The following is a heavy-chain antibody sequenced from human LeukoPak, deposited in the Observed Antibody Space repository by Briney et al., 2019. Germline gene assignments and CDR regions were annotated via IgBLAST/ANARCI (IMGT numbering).Heavy chain of an antibody. CDR1: GYTFTGYY. D-gene: IGHD3-3*01. J-gene: IGHJ5*02. V-gene: IGHV1-2*02. CDR3: ARDHYYDFWSGYYEGGFNWFDP. CDR2: INPDSGGT. Sequence: VASVKVSCKASGYTFTGYYMHWVRQAPGQGLEWMGWINPDSGGTNYAQKFQGRVTMTRDTSISTAYMELSRLRSDDTAVYYCARDHYYDFWSGYYEGGFNWFDPWGQGTLVTVSS.